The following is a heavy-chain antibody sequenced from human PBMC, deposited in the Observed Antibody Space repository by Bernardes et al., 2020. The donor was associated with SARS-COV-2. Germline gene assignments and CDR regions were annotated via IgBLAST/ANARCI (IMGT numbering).Heavy chain of an antibody. CDR1: GFTFSSYS. CDR2: ISSSSSTI. CDR3: ARRGPYFDY. J-gene: IGHJ4*02. Sequence: GGSLRLSCAASGFTFSSYSMNWVRQAPGKGLEWVSYISSSSSTIYYADSVKGRFTISRDNAKNSLYLQMNSLRAEDTAVYYCARRGPYFDYWGQGTLVTVSS. V-gene: IGHV3-48*01.